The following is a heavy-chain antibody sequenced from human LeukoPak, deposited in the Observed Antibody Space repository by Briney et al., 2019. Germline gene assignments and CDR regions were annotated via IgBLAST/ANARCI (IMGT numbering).Heavy chain of an antibody. Sequence: SETLSLTCAVYGGSFSGYYLSWIRQPPGKGLEWIGDINHSGSTNYNPSLKSRVNISVDTSKNQFSLKLSSVTAADTAVYYCARGRQTYYYDSSGNGPFDYWGQGTLVTVSS. J-gene: IGHJ4*02. CDR1: GGSFSGYY. V-gene: IGHV4-34*01. CDR2: INHSGST. D-gene: IGHD3-22*01. CDR3: ARGRQTYYYDSSGNGPFDY.